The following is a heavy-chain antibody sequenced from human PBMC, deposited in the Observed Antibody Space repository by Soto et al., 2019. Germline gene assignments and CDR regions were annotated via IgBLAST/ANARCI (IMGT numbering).Heavy chain of an antibody. CDR1: GGSVSYNSYY. V-gene: IGHV4-39*01. CDR3: ARLVVVAPVANV. D-gene: IGHD2-21*01. CDR2: IFYTGTT. Sequence: SETLSLTCSVSGGSVSYNSYYWGWIRQPPGKGLEWVGGIFYTGTTYYNPSLKVRLSISVDTSKNSFSLNLTSVTAADTAVYFCARLVVVAPVANVWGQGALVTVSS. J-gene: IGHJ4*02.